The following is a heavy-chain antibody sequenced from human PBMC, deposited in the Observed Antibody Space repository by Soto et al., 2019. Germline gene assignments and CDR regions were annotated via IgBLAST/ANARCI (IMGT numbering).Heavy chain of an antibody. Sequence: QVQLVQSGAEVKKTGSSVNVSCKASGGTFSSYAISWVRQAPGQGLEWMGGIIPIFGTANYAQKFQGRVTITAYTSTSTADMELSSLRSEDTAVYYWAPLWFGESQAGMDVWGQGTTVTVSS. CDR1: GGTFSSYA. CDR2: IIPIFGTA. D-gene: IGHD3-10*01. J-gene: IGHJ6*02. CDR3: APLWFGESQAGMDV. V-gene: IGHV1-69*06.